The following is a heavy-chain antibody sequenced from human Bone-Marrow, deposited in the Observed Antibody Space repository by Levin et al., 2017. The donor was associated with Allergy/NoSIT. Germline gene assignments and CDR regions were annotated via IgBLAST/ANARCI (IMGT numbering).Heavy chain of an antibody. CDR2: IYYSGTT. J-gene: IGHJ3*02. CDR1: DGSISSGDSF. CDR3: ARASWRGYSYDLPTTDAFDI. V-gene: IGHV4-30-4*01. Sequence: NPSETLSLTCSVSDGSISSGDSFWSWIRQPPGKGLEWIGYIYYSGTTYYNPSLKSRFTISVDTSKNQFSLNLSSVTAADTAVYYCARASWRGYSYDLPTTDAFDIWGQGTMVTVSS. D-gene: IGHD5-18*01.